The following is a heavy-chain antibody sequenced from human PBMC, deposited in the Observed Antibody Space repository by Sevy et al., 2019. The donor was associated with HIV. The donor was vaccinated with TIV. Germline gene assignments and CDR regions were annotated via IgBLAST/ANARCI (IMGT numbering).Heavy chain of an antibody. V-gene: IGHV4-59*01. CDR3: ASCSPDYYYGMDV. Sequence: SETLSLTCTVSGDSIGNNYWSWIRQPPGKGLEWIGYFYYSGRTNYNPSLKSRVTISADTSKNQFSLKLISVTAADTAVYFCASCSPDYYYGMDVWGQGTTVTVS. J-gene: IGHJ6*02. CDR1: GDSIGNNY. D-gene: IGHD2-15*01. CDR2: FYYSGRT.